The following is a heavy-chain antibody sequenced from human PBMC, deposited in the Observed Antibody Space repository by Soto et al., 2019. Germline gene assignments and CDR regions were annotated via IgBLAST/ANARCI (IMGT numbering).Heavy chain of an antibody. V-gene: IGHV5-10-1*01. D-gene: IGHD3-10*01. Sequence: PGESLKISCKGSGYSFTSYWISWVRQMPGKGLEWMGRIDPSDSYTNYSPPFQGHVTISADKSISTAYLQWSSLKASDTAMYYCAGNFGSGSYQFLRYGMDVWGQGTTVTGSS. CDR2: IDPSDSYT. CDR3: AGNFGSGSYQFLRYGMDV. J-gene: IGHJ6*02. CDR1: GYSFTSYW.